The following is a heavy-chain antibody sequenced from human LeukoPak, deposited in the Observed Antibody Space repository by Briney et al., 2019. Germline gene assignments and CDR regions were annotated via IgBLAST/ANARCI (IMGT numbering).Heavy chain of an antibody. J-gene: IGHJ4*02. V-gene: IGHV3-30*02. CDR2: IRYDGSNK. CDR1: GFIFSSHG. D-gene: IGHD5-24*01. Sequence: GRSLRLSCAASGFIFSSHGMHWVRQSPGKGLEWVAFIRYDGSNKYYADSVKGRFTISRDNSKNTLYLQMNSLRAEDTAVYYCAKDWDGYNLYWGQGTLVTVSS. CDR3: AKDWDGYNLY.